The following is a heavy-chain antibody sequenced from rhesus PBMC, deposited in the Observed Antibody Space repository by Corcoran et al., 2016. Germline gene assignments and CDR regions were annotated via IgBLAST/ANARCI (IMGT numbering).Heavy chain of an antibody. V-gene: IGHV4-169*02. CDR1: GGSISSSY. J-gene: IGHJ5-2*02. CDR3: ARDEPNSLDV. CDR2: LYGSGSST. Sequence: QLQLQESGPGLVKPSETLSLTCAVSGGSISSSYWSWIRQAPGKGLEWIGYLYGSGSSTNYNPSLKSRVTLSGDTSKNQLSLKLSSVTAADTAVYYCARDEPNSLDVWGRGVLVTVSS.